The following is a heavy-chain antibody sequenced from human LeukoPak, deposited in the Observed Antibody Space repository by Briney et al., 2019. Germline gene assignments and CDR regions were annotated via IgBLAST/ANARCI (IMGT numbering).Heavy chain of an antibody. J-gene: IGHJ4*02. Sequence: GSSVKVSCKASGGTFSSYAISWVRQAPGQGLEWMGGIIPIFGTANYAQKFQGRVTITADESTSTAYMEPSRLRSDDTAVYYCARSGGDGYNYWGQGTLVTVSA. V-gene: IGHV1-69*01. D-gene: IGHD5-24*01. CDR1: GGTFSSYA. CDR2: IIPIFGTA. CDR3: ARSGGDGYNY.